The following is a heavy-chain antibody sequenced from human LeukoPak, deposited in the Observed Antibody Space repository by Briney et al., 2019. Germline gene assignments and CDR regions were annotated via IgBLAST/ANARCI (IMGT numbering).Heavy chain of an antibody. D-gene: IGHD5-12*01. CDR1: GGSISSGGYS. J-gene: IGHJ4*02. Sequence: PSETLSLTCTVSGGSISSGGYSWSWIRQPPGKGLEWIGYIYHSGSTYYNPSLKSRVTISVDRSKNQFSLKLSSVTAADTAVYYCARDGGYNYDYWGQGTLVTVSS. V-gene: IGHV4-30-2*01. CDR3: ARDGGYNYDY. CDR2: IYHSGST.